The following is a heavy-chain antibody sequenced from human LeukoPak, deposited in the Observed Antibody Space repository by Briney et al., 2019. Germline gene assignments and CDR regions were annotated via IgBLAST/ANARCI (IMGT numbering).Heavy chain of an antibody. D-gene: IGHD2-2*01. CDR2: LSGSGGST. J-gene: IGHJ4*02. CDR1: GLTYIKYG. Sequence: PGWYLTLSCAACGLTYIKYGMNALRQAPAKELAGVAGLSGSGGSTYFADSVRRRFTISRDNSKNSLYLQMNSMRAEDTAVYDCAKMGDDIVVVPAVFFDYWGQGTLVTVSS. CDR3: AKMGDDIVVVPAVFFDY. V-gene: IGHV3-23*01.